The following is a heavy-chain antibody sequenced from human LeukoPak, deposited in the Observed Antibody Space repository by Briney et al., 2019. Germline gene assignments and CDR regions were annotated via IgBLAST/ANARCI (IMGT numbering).Heavy chain of an antibody. CDR2: ISSSGSTT. J-gene: IGHJ3*02. CDR1: GFTFSDYY. CDR3: ARDRVVVHAFDI. D-gene: IGHD2-21*01. Sequence: GGSLRLSCAASGFTFSDYYMTWIRQAPGKGLEWISSISSSGSTTYYVDSVKGRFTISRDNAKNSLYLQMNSLRAEDTAVYYCARDRVVVHAFDIWGQGTMVTVSS. V-gene: IGHV3-11*04.